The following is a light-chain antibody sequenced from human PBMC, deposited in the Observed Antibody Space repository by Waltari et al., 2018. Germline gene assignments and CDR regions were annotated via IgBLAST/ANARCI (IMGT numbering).Light chain of an antibody. CDR1: QSVNTN. J-gene: IGKJ5*01. CDR3: QQRSTWRSIT. V-gene: IGKV3-11*01. Sequence: EIVLTQSPATLSLSPGARGTLSCRARQSVNTNLAWYQQRPGQAPRLLIYDASNRATGIPARFSGSGSGTDFTLTISSLERQDVAVDYCQQRSTWRSITFGQGTRLEIK. CDR2: DAS.